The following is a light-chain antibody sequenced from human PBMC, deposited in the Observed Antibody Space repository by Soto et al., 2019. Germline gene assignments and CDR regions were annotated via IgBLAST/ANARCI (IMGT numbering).Light chain of an antibody. CDR2: GNR. V-gene: IGLV1-40*01. J-gene: IGLJ2*01. CDR1: SSNLGAGYD. CDR3: GTWDNSLSAGV. Sequence: QSVLTQPPSVSGAPGQRVTISCTGNSSNLGAGYDVHWYQQLPGAAPKLVIFGNRNRPSGVPERFSGSKSGTSASLAITGLQTGDEADYYCGTWDNSLSAGVFGGVTKVTVL.